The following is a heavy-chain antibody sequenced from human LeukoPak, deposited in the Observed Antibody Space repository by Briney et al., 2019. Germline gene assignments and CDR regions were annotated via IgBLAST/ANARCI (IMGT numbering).Heavy chain of an antibody. J-gene: IGHJ3*02. CDR2: ISSSSSYI. CDR3: AREDITMVRGDAFDI. D-gene: IGHD3-10*01. Sequence: GGSLRLSCAASGFTFSSYSMNWVRQAPGKGLEWVSSISSSSSYIYYADSVKGRFTISRDNAKNSLYLQMNSLRAEDTAVYYCAREDITMVRGDAFDIWGQGTMVTVSS. V-gene: IGHV3-21*01. CDR1: GFTFSSYS.